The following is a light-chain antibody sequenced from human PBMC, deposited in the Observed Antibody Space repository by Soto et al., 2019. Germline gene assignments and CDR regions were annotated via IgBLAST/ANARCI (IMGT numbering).Light chain of an antibody. Sequence: QSALTQPASVSGSPVQTITISCTGTSSDIGGYNYVSCYQQHPGKAPKLMIYEVSNRPSGVSNRFSGSKSGNTASLAIAGLQAEDEADYYWSSYTSSSTHVVFGGGTKVTVL. V-gene: IGLV2-14*01. CDR2: EVS. CDR1: SSDIGGYNY. CDR3: SSYTSSSTHVV. J-gene: IGLJ2*01.